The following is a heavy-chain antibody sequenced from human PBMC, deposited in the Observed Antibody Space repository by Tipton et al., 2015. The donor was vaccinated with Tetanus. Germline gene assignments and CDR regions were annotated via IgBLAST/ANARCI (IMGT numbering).Heavy chain of an antibody. CDR1: GGSMSTYY. D-gene: IGHD5-12*01. Sequence: TLSLTCTVSGGSMSTYYWSWIRQPPGKGLEWIGYVYYTGSTDYNPSLKSRVTISVDTSKNQFSLKLDSVTAADAAVYYCARPGVGGYTGYYFDFWGQGTVVTVSS. CDR2: VYYTGST. V-gene: IGHV4-59*08. J-gene: IGHJ4*02. CDR3: ARPGVGGYTGYYFDF.